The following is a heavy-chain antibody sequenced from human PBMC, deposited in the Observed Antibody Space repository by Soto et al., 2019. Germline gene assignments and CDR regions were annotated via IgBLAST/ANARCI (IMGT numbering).Heavy chain of an antibody. Sequence: ASVKVSCKASGYTFTSYDINWLRQASGQGLEWMGWMNPNSGNRGYAQKFQGRVTMTRNTSISTAYMELSSLISEDTAVYYCARGGSRIFGVVITQWFDPWGQGTLVTVSS. CDR2: MNPNSGNR. J-gene: IGHJ5*02. V-gene: IGHV1-8*01. D-gene: IGHD3-3*02. CDR1: GYTFTSYD. CDR3: ARGGSRIFGVVITQWFDP.